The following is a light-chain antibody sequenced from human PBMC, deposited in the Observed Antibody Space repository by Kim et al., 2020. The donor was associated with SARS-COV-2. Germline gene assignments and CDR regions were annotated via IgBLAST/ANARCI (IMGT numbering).Light chain of an antibody. CDR3: AAWDDSLNGRV. V-gene: IGLV1-44*01. J-gene: IGLJ3*02. CDR2: GNN. CDR1: SSNIGSNI. Sequence: SGTPGQRVTISCSGGSSNIGSNIVSWYQQLPGTAPKLLMYGNNQWPSGVPDRFSGTSASLAISGLQSEDEADYYCAAWDDSLNGRVFGGGTQLTVL.